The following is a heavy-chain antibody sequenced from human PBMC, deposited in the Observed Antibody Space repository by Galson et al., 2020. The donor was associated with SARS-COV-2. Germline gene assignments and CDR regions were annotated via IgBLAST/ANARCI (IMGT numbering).Heavy chain of an antibody. CDR3: AMGWAMDV. CDR1: GDSVSSDSAA. V-gene: IGHV6-1*01. Sequence: SETLSLTCAISGDSVSSDSAAWNWIRQSPSRGLEWLGRTYYRSKWYVDYAESVRSRITINADNSKNQFSRQLNSRTPEDTAVYFCAMGWAMDVWGQGTTVTVSS. J-gene: IGHJ6*02. CDR2: TYYRSKWYV. D-gene: IGHD3-16*01.